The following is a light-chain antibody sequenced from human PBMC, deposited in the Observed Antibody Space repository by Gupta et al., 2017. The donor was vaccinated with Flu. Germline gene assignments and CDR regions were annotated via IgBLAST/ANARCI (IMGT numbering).Light chain of an antibody. CDR1: QSVSSN. J-gene: IGKJ1*01. Sequence: EIGMTKFSATLSVSPGERATLSCRASQSVSSNLAWYQQKPGQAPRLLIYGASTRATGIPARFSGSGSGTEFTLTISSLQSEDFAVYYCQQYNNWPLWTFGQGTKVEIK. V-gene: IGKV3-15*01. CDR3: QQYNNWPLWT. CDR2: GAS.